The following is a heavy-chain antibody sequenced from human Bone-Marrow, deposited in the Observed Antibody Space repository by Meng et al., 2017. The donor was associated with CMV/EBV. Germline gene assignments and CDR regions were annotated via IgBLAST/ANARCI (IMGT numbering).Heavy chain of an antibody. V-gene: IGHV4-4*07. CDR3: AREIVGATTRYYFDY. Sequence: SETLSLTCTVSGGSISSYYWSWIRQPAGKGLEWIGRIYTSGSTNYNPSLKSRVTMSVDTSKNQFSLKLSSVTAADTAVYCCAREIVGATTRYYFDYWGQGTLVTVSS. J-gene: IGHJ4*02. CDR2: IYTSGST. D-gene: IGHD1-26*01. CDR1: GGSISSYY.